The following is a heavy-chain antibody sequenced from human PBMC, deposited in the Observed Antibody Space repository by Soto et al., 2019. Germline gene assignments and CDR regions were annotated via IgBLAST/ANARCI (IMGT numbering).Heavy chain of an antibody. V-gene: IGHV1-24*01. J-gene: IGHJ6*02. CDR2: FDPEDGET. CDR1: GYTLTELS. D-gene: IGHD2-21*02. Sequence: ASVKVSCKVSGYTLTELSMHWVRQAPGKGLEWMGGFDPEDGETIYAQKFQGRVTMTEDTSTDTAYMELSSLRSEDTAVYYCATGRIVVVTTPSSYYYGMDVWGQGTTVTVSS. CDR3: ATGRIVVVTTPSSYYYGMDV.